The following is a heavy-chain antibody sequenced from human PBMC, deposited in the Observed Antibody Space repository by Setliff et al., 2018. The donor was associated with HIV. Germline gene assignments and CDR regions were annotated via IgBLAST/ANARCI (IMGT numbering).Heavy chain of an antibody. CDR3: ARAEMATIVAFDI. V-gene: IGHV4-30-4*02. D-gene: IGHD5-12*01. CDR1: GGSISNGDHY. Sequence: SETLSLTCTVSGGSISNGDHYWAWIRQSPGKGLEWIGYITYSGSAYYNPSLKSRVTISIDTSKNHFSLKLTSVTAADTAVYYCARAEMATIVAFDIWGQGTMVTVSS. CDR2: ITYSGSA. J-gene: IGHJ3*02.